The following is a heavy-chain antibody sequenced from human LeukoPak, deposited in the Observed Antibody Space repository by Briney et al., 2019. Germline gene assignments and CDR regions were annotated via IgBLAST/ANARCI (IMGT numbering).Heavy chain of an antibody. V-gene: IGHV3-74*01. CDR2: IKSDGST. CDR1: GFTFSSYW. J-gene: IGHJ1*01. Sequence: GGSLRLSCAASGFTFSSYWMHWVRQAPGKGLVWVSRIKSDGSTNYADSVKGRFTISRDNAKNTVSPQMNSLRTEDTGVYYCARAPSEIGGYYPEYFRHWGQGTLVTVSS. CDR3: ARAPSEIGGYYPEYFRH. D-gene: IGHD3-22*01.